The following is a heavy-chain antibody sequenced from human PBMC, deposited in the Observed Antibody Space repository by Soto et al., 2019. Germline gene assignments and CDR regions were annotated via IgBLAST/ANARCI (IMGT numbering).Heavy chain of an antibody. CDR3: ARGVVGVPAAMSYWFDP. Sequence: SETLSLTCTVSGGSISSGGYYWSWIRQHPGKGLEWIGYIYYSGSTYYNPSLKSRDTISVDTAKNQFSLKLSSVTAADTAVYYCARGVVGVPAAMSYWFDPWGQGTLVTVSS. D-gene: IGHD2-2*01. J-gene: IGHJ5*02. V-gene: IGHV4-31*03. CDR1: GGSISSGGYY. CDR2: IYYSGST.